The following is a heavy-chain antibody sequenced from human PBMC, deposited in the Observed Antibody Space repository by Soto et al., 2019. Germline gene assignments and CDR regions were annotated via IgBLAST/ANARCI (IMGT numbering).Heavy chain of an antibody. CDR2: MSGPGDGT. D-gene: IGHD6-19*01. V-gene: IGHV3-23*04. CDR3: AKDILQCLVVGHDAFDI. J-gene: IGHJ3*02. CDR1: GFSFSTYG. Sequence: EVQLVESVGGLVQPGESLRLACAASGFSFSTYGMTWVRQAPGKGLEWVADMSGPGDGTQYAESVQGRFTSSRDNSQTTLYLQINSLRAEDTALYYCAKDILQCLVVGHDAFDILGQGTMVSVSS.